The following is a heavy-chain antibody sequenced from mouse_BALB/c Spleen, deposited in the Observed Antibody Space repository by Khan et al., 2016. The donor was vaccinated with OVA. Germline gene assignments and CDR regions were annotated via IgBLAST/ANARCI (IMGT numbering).Heavy chain of an antibody. J-gene: IGHJ4*01. CDR2: IWSDGIT. Sequence: QVQLKESGPGLVAPSQSLSITCTISGFSLTNYGVHWVRQPPGKGLEWLVVIWSDGITTYDPALKSRLTISKDNSKSQVFLKMDSLQTDDTAMYYCARQPYFHYYVMDYWGQGTSVTVAS. V-gene: IGHV2-6-1*01. CDR3: ARQPYFHYYVMDY. CDR1: GFSLTNYG. D-gene: IGHD2-10*01.